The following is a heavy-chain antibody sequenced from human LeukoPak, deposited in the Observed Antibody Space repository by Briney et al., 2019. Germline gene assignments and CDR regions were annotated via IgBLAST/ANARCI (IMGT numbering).Heavy chain of an antibody. CDR2: IKPDGTTK. D-gene: IGHD3-10*01. J-gene: IGHJ4*02. V-gene: IGHV3-7*01. CDR1: GFPFSSYS. CDR3: ARDLNYGSRTFDY. Sequence: GGSLRLSCAASGFPFSSYSMTWVRQAPGKGLEWVANIKPDGTTKFYVDSVKGRFTISRDNAKNSLYLQMNSLRAEDTAVYYCARDLNYGSRTFDYWGQGTLVTVSS.